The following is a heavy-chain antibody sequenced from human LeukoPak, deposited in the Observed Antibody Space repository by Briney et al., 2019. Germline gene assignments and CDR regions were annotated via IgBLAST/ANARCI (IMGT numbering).Heavy chain of an antibody. Sequence: SETLSLTCTVSGDSISSYYWSWIRQPPGKGLEWIGYIYHSGSTNYNPSLKSRVTISADTSKDQFSLKLASVTAADTAVYYCATGYSSTWYYFDYWGQGTLVTVSS. D-gene: IGHD6-13*01. CDR1: GDSISSYY. CDR2: IYHSGST. CDR3: ATGYSSTWYYFDY. V-gene: IGHV4-59*01. J-gene: IGHJ4*02.